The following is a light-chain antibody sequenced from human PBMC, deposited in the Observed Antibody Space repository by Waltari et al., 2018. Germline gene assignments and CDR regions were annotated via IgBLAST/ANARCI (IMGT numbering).Light chain of an antibody. CDR3: QSADSSGTYV. J-gene: IGLJ1*01. Sequence: SYELTQPPSVSVSPGQTARITCSGDALPKQYAYWYQQKPGQAPVLVIYKGSERPSGIPERFSGSSSGTTVTLTISGVQAEDEADYYCQSADSSGTYVFGTGTKVTVL. CDR1: ALPKQY. CDR2: KGS. V-gene: IGLV3-25*03.